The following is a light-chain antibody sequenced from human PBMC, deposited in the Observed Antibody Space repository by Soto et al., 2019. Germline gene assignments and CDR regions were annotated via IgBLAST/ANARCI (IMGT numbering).Light chain of an antibody. CDR3: QQRSNWAIT. J-gene: IGKJ5*01. CDR1: QSVSSN. Sequence: EIVMTQSPATLPVSPGERATLSCRASQSVSSNLAWYQQKPGQAPRLLIYGASTRATAVPARFSGSGSGTDFTLTISSLEPEDFAVYYCQQRSNWAITFGQGTRLEI. V-gene: IGKV3-15*01. CDR2: GAS.